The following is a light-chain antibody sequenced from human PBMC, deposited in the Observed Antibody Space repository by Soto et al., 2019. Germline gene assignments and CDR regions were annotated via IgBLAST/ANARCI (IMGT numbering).Light chain of an antibody. J-gene: IGKJ1*01. Sequence: DIQMTQSPSTLSASVGDRVTITCRASQSIRSWLAWYQQKPGKAPKVLIFDASSLESGVPSRFSGSGSATEFTLTISSLQPDDFATYYCQHYNSYSWTFGQGTKVDIK. CDR2: DAS. CDR1: QSIRSW. CDR3: QHYNSYSWT. V-gene: IGKV1-5*01.